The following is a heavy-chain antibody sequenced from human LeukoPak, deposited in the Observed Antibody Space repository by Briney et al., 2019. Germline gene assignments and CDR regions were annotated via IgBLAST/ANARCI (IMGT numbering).Heavy chain of an antibody. Sequence: AGGSLRLSCAASGFTFSSYWMSWVRQAPGKGLEWVANIKQDGSEKYYVDSVKGRFTISRDNAKNSLYLQMNSLRAEDTVVYYCARGGYSNYEPSYFQHWGQGTLVTVSS. CDR3: ARGGYSNYEPSYFQH. CDR2: IKQDGSEK. CDR1: GFTFSSYW. D-gene: IGHD4-11*01. V-gene: IGHV3-7*01. J-gene: IGHJ1*01.